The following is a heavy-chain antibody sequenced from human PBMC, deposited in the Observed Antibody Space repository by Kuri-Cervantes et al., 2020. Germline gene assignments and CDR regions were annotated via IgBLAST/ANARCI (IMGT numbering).Heavy chain of an antibody. D-gene: IGHD1-26*01. Sequence: ASVKVSCKVSGYTLTELSMHWVRQAPGKGLEWMGGFDPEDGETIYAQKFQGRVTMTEDTSTDTAYMELSSLRSEDTAVYYFATPPGLVGATRLYFQHWGQGTLVTVSS. CDR2: FDPEDGET. J-gene: IGHJ1*01. V-gene: IGHV1-24*01. CDR1: GYTLTELS. CDR3: ATPPGLVGATRLYFQH.